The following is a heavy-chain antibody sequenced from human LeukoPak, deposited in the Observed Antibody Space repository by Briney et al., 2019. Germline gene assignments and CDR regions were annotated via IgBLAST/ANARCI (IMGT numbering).Heavy chain of an antibody. CDR3: AGRDYGGHAAYFDY. J-gene: IGHJ4*02. D-gene: IGHD4-23*01. CDR1: GYTITSNW. V-gene: IGHV5-51*01. Sequence: GESLKISCRGSGYTITSNWIGWVRQMPGKGLEWMGIINPRDSETVYSPSFQGQVTMSVDKSISTAYLQWSSLKASDTAMYYCAGRDYGGHAAYFDYWGQGTLVTVSS. CDR2: INPRDSET.